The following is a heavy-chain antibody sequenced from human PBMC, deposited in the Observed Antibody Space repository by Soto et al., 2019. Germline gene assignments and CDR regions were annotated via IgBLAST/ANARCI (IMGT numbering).Heavy chain of an antibody. CDR2: IYPGDSDT. V-gene: IGHV5-51*01. Sequence: GESLNISCKGSGYSFTSYWIGWVRQMPGKGLEWMGIIYPGDSDTRYSPSFQGQVTISADKSISTAYLHWSSLRASDTAMYYCARPSITIFGVVPSAPFDHWGQGALVTVSS. CDR3: ARPSITIFGVVPSAPFDH. D-gene: IGHD3-3*01. CDR1: GYSFTSYW. J-gene: IGHJ4*02.